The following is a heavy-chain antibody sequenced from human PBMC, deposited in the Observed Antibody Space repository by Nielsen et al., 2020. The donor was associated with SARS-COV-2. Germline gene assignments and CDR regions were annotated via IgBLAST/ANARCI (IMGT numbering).Heavy chain of an antibody. CDR2: INPSGGST. CDR1: GYTFTSYY. V-gene: IGHV1-46*01. D-gene: IGHD3-10*01. CDR3: ARGHPWFGELAP. J-gene: IGHJ5*02. Sequence: ASVKVSCKASGYTFTSYYMHWVRQAPGQGLEWMGIINPSGGSTSYTQKFQGRVTMTEDTSTDTAYMELSSLRSEDTAVYYCARGHPWFGELAPWGQGTLVTVSS.